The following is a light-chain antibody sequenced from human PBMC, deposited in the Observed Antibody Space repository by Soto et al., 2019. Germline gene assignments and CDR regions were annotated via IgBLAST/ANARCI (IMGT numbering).Light chain of an antibody. Sequence: IQMTQSPSTLSASVGDRVTITCRASHNIERWMAWYQQKPGKAPNLLIYKASSLESGVPSRFSGSGSGTEFTLTSSSLQPDDFATYYCQQYNSYPFTVGQGTKLEIK. CDR1: HNIERW. V-gene: IGKV1-5*03. CDR2: KAS. J-gene: IGKJ2*01. CDR3: QQYNSYPFT.